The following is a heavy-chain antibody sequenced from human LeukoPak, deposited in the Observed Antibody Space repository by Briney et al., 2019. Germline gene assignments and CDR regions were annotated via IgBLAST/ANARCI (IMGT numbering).Heavy chain of an antibody. CDR1: GFTFSSYG. CDR2: ISGSGGST. D-gene: IGHD3-22*01. J-gene: IGHJ4*02. V-gene: IGHV3-23*01. CDR3: AKDHSLSYYDSSGSSDY. Sequence: SGGSLRLSCAASGFTFSSYGMSWVRQAPGKGLEWVSAISGSGGSTYYADSVKGRFTISRDNSKNTLYLQMNSLRAEDTAVYYCAKDHSLSYYDSSGSSDYWGQGTLVTVSS.